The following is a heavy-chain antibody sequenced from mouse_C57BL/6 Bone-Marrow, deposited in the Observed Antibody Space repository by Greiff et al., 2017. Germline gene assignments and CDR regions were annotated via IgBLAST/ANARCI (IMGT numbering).Heavy chain of an antibody. J-gene: IGHJ4*01. D-gene: IGHD2-12*01. CDR2: INPSTGGT. Sequence: VQLKQSGPELVKPGASVKISCKASGYSFTGYYMNWVKQSPEKSLEWIGEINPSTGGTTYNQKFKAKATLTVDKSSSTAYMQLKSLTSEDSAVYYCARSYSAMDYWGQGTSVTVSS. CDR3: ARSYSAMDY. V-gene: IGHV1-42*01. CDR1: GYSFTGYY.